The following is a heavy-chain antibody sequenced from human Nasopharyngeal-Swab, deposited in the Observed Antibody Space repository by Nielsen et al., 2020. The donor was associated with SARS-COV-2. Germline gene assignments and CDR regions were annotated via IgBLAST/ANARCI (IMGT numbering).Heavy chain of an antibody. Sequence: GESLKISCAASGFTFSSYGMHWVRQAPGKGLEWVAIISYDGSNKYYADSVKGRFTISRDNSKNTLYLQMNSLRAEDTAVYYCARDEYSSNWYPDYWGQGTLVTVSS. CDR2: ISYDGSNK. D-gene: IGHD6-13*01. CDR1: GFTFSSYG. CDR3: ARDEYSSNWYPDY. V-gene: IGHV3-30*03. J-gene: IGHJ4*02.